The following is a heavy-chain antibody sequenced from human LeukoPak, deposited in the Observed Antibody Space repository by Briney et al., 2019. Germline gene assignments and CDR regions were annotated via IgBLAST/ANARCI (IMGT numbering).Heavy chain of an antibody. V-gene: IGHV3-21*01. CDR3: ARAAGSYYDSSGYYRTRRYYYDY. J-gene: IGHJ4*02. CDR1: GFTFSSYS. D-gene: IGHD3-22*01. CDR2: ISSSSSYI. Sequence: GGSLRLSCAASGFTFSSYSMNWVRQAPGKGLEWVSSISSSSSYIYYADSVKGRFTISRDNAKNSLYLQMNSLRAEDTAVYYCARAAGSYYDSSGYYRTRRYYYDYWGQGTLVTVSS.